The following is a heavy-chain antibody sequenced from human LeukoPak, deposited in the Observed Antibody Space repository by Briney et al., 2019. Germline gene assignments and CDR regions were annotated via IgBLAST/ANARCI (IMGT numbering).Heavy chain of an antibody. D-gene: IGHD3-3*01. Sequence: GESLKISCKGSGYSFTSYWIGWVRQMPGKGLEWMGIIYPGDSDTRYSPSFQGQVTISADKSISTAYLQWSSLKAPDTAMYYCARGPSYYDFWSGYLLDYWGQGTLVTVSS. V-gene: IGHV5-51*01. CDR2: IYPGDSDT. CDR1: GYSFTSYW. CDR3: ARGPSYYDFWSGYLLDY. J-gene: IGHJ4*02.